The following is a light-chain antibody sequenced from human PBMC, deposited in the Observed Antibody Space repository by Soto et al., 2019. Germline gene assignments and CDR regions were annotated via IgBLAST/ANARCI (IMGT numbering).Light chain of an antibody. V-gene: IGKV3-15*01. CDR1: HSVGST. CDR3: QHYNNWPWT. J-gene: IGKJ1*01. CDR2: DTS. Sequence: EIGLTQSPGTLSLSPGEIATLSCRASHSVGSTLAWYQQKPGQAPRLLMFDTSNRATGIPARFSGSGSGTEFTLTISSLQSDDFAVYYCQHYNNWPWTVGQGTKVDI.